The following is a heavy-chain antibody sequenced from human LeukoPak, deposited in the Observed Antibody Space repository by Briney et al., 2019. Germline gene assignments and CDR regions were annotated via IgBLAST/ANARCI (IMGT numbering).Heavy chain of an antibody. D-gene: IGHD2-21*01. V-gene: IGHV3-30*02. Sequence: PGGSLRVSFAASGFTFSTYNMNLVRKAQGQGLEWVAFIRNDESDKYYEDSVKGRFTVSRDNSKNTLYLQMNSLTSDDTAVYYCSNEEAAYDIWGQGTMVSVSS. J-gene: IGHJ3*02. CDR2: IRNDESDK. CDR1: GFTFSTYN. CDR3: SNEEAAYDI.